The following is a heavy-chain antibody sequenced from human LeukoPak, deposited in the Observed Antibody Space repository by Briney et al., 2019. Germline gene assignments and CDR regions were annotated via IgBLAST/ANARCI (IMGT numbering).Heavy chain of an antibody. CDR2: IYYSGST. J-gene: IGHJ4*02. V-gene: IGHV4-59*01. CDR3: AREGDILTGYYLGYFDY. D-gene: IGHD3-9*01. CDR1: GGSISSYY. Sequence: PSETLSLTCTVSGGSISSYYWSWIRQPPGKGLEWIGYIYYSGSTNYNPSLKSRVTISVDTSKNQFSLKLSSVTAADTAVYYCAREGDILTGYYLGYFDYWGQGTLVTVSS.